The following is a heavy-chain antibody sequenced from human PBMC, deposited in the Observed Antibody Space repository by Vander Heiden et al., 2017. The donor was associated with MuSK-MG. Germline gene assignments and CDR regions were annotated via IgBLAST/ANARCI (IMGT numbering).Heavy chain of an antibody. CDR2: ISHDGTKK. J-gene: IGHJ6*03. D-gene: IGHD6-13*01. CDR1: GYSFSTHA. CDR3: AKSGPSSCDYYYYMDV. V-gene: IGHV3-30-3*02. Sequence: QLQLVEPGGGVVQPGRSLRLSCADSGYSFSTHAMDWVRQAPGKGLEWVVIISHDGTKKYYIASVKGRFTISRDNSKNMLYLQMNSLRAEETDVYYCAKSGPSSCDYYYYMDVWGKGPTVTLSS.